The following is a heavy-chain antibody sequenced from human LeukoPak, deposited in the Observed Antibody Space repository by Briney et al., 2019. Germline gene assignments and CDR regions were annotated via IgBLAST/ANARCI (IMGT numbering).Heavy chain of an antibody. Sequence: PGGSLRLSCAASGFTFNNYAMNWVRQAPGKGLEWVSRISGSGARSYYADSVKGRLTISRDNSKNTLYLQMRSLRTEDTAVYYCASGDGLSDVSCFDYWGQGTLVTVSS. D-gene: IGHD3-16*01. V-gene: IGHV3-23*01. CDR3: ASGDGLSDVSCFDY. J-gene: IGHJ4*02. CDR1: GFTFNNYA. CDR2: ISGSGARS.